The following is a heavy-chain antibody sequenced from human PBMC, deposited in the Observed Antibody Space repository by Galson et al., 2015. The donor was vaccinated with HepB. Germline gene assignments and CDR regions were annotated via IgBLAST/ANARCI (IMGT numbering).Heavy chain of an antibody. V-gene: IGHV1-69*13. CDR3: ARDTSTGYCTNGVCYKRFDY. D-gene: IGHD2-8*01. CDR1: GGTFSSYA. J-gene: IGHJ4*02. Sequence: SVKVSCKASGGTFSSYAISWVRQAPGPGLEWMGGIIPLFGTATYAQKFQGRVTITADESTSTAYMELSSLRSEDTAVYYCARDTSTGYCTNGVCYKRFDYWGQGTLVTVSS. CDR2: IIPLFGTA.